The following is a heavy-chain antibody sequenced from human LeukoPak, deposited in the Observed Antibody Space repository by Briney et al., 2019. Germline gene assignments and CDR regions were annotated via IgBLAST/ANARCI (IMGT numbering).Heavy chain of an antibody. Sequence: PGGSLRLSCAASGFTFSSYAVSWVRQAPGKGLEWVSSISGSGGSTYSADSVKGRFTISRDNSKNTLYLQMNSLRAEDTALYYCARGRGGSYHYWGQGTLVTVSS. CDR2: ISGSGGST. V-gene: IGHV3-23*01. D-gene: IGHD1-26*01. CDR1: GFTFSSYA. CDR3: ARGRGGSYHY. J-gene: IGHJ4*02.